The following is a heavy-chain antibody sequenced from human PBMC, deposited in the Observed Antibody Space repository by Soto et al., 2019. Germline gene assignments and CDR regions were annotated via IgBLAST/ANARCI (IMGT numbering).Heavy chain of an antibody. V-gene: IGHV3-23*01. CDR3: AKGGEGWATVVTQDFDY. D-gene: IGHD4-17*01. Sequence: PGGSLRLSCAASGFTFSSYAMSLVRQAPGKGLEWVSAISGSGGSTYYADSVKGRFTISRDNSKNTLYLQMNSLRAEDTAVYYCAKGGEGWATVVTQDFDYWGQGTLVTVSS. CDR1: GFTFSSYA. CDR2: ISGSGGST. J-gene: IGHJ4*02.